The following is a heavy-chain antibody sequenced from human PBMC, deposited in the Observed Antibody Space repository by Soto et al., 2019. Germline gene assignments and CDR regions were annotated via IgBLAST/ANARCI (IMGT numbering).Heavy chain of an antibody. CDR3: ARVGIAAAGMEAFDI. V-gene: IGHV4-59*01. Sequence: PSETLSLTCTVSGGSISSYYWSWIRQPPGKGLEWIGYIYYSGSTNYNPSLKSRVTISVDTSKNQFSLKLSSVTAADTAVYYCARVGIAAAGMEAFDIWGQGTMVTVSS. CDR1: GGSISSYY. J-gene: IGHJ3*02. D-gene: IGHD6-13*01. CDR2: IYYSGST.